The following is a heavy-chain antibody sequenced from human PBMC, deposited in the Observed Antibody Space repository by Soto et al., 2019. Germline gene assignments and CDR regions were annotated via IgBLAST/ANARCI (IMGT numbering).Heavy chain of an antibody. V-gene: IGHV3-11*01. Sequence: QVQLVESGGGLVKPGGSLRLSCAASGFTFSDYYMSWIRQAPGKGLEWVSYISSSGSTIYYADSVKGRFTISRDNAKNSLYLKMNSMRAEDTAVYYCARDPRGPYYYDHYGMDVWGQGTTVTVSS. CDR3: ARDPRGPYYYDHYGMDV. J-gene: IGHJ6*02. CDR2: ISSSGSTI. CDR1: GFTFSDYY.